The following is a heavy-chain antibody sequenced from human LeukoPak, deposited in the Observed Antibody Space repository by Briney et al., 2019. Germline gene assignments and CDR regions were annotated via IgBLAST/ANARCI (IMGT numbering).Heavy chain of an antibody. CDR3: AKDYFDWSLYYFDY. CDR2: ISFEGYKQ. Sequence: GGSLRLSCAASGFTFSTHWMSWVRQAPGKGLEWVAGISFEGYKQYYADSVKGRFTISRDYSKNTLYLQMNSLRAEDTAVYYCAKDYFDWSLYYFDYWGQGTLVTVSS. D-gene: IGHD3-9*01. CDR1: GFTFSTHW. V-gene: IGHV3-30*18. J-gene: IGHJ4*02.